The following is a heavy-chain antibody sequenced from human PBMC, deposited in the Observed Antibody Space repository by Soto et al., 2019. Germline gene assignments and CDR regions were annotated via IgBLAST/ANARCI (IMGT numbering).Heavy chain of an antibody. V-gene: IGHV1-8*01. CDR3: ARRSGGAFLAHYYMDV. CDR2: MNPNSGNT. J-gene: IGHJ6*03. Sequence: ASVKVSCKASGYTFTSYDINWVRQATGQGLEWMGWMNPNSGNTGYAQKFQGRVTMTRNTSISTAYMELSSLRSEDTAVYYCARRSGGAFLAHYYMDVWGKGTTVTVSS. D-gene: IGHD3-16*01. CDR1: GYTFTSYD.